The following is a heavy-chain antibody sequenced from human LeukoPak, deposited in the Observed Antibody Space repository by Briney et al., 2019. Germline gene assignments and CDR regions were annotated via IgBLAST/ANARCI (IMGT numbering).Heavy chain of an antibody. Sequence: GGSLRLSCAVSGFTFSGYGMSWVRQPPGKGLEWVSGINSGGSTYYAASVKGRFSISRDNSKKTLYLQMNSLTAEDTALYYCVKESYILMVTSLDYWGQGTLVTVSS. D-gene: IGHD5-18*01. V-gene: IGHV3-23*01. CDR2: INSGGST. J-gene: IGHJ4*02. CDR3: VKESYILMVTSLDY. CDR1: GFTFSGYG.